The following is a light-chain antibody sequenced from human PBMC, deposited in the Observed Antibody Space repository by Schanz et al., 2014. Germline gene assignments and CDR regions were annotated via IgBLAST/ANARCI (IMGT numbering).Light chain of an antibody. CDR2: KVT. CDR3: QSSDSSLSGSV. V-gene: IGLV2-8*01. Sequence: QSALTQPPSASGSPGQSVTISCTGTSSDVGGYNYVSWYQQHPGKAPKLMIYKVTQRPSGVPDRFSGSKSGTSASLAITGLQAEDEADYYCQSSDSSLSGSVFGGGTKLTVL. J-gene: IGLJ3*02. CDR1: SSDVGGYNY.